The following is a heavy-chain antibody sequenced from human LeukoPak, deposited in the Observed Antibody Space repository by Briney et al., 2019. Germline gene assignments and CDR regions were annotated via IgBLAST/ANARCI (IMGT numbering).Heavy chain of an antibody. CDR3: AAGSGSYYAAEYFQH. Sequence: QSGGSLRLSCAASGFTVSSNYMSWVRQAPGKGLEWVSVIYSGGSTYYADSVKGRFTISRDNSKNTLYLQMNSLRAEDTAVYYCAAGSGSYYAAEYFQHWGQGTLVTVSS. V-gene: IGHV3-66*01. CDR1: GFTVSSNY. J-gene: IGHJ1*01. D-gene: IGHD3-10*01. CDR2: IYSGGST.